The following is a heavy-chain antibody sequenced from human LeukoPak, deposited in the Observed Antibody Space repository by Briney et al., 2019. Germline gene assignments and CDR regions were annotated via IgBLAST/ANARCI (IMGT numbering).Heavy chain of an antibody. J-gene: IGHJ3*02. CDR2: IYYGGST. V-gene: IGHV4-59*01. Sequence: PAEPLSLTCTVSGFSISRFHLRWVRQPPGKGLEWIGYIYYGGSTHYHPSSERRLPIFVGTCKNQFSLKLSSVTAADTAVYYCAMRTVTSDAFDIWREGTMVAVSS. CDR3: AMRTVTSDAFDI. CDR1: GFSISRFH. D-gene: IGHD4-17*01.